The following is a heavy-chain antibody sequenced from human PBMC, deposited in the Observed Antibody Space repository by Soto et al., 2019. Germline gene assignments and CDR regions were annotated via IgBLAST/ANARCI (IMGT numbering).Heavy chain of an antibody. D-gene: IGHD5-18*01. CDR1: GGSISSYY. CDR3: ARVVGVDSYGGEWYFDL. CDR2: IYYSGST. J-gene: IGHJ2*01. Sequence: QVQLQESGPGLVKPSETLSLTCTVSGGSISSYYWSWIRQPPGKGLEWIGYIYYSGSTNYNPSLKSRVTIAVDTSKNQFSLKLSSVTAADTAVYYCARVVGVDSYGGEWYFDLWGRGTLVTVSS. V-gene: IGHV4-59*01.